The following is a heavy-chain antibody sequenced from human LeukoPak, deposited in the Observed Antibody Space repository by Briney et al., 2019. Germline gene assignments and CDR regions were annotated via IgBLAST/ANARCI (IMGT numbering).Heavy chain of an antibody. D-gene: IGHD4-11*01. V-gene: IGHV4-34*01. J-gene: IGHJ6*03. Sequence: PSETLSLTCSVYGGTFSGYYWSWIRQPPGKGLEWIGEINHSGSTNYNPSLKSRVTISVDTSKNQFSLKVSSVTAADTAVYYCARGFYSNYGAYYMDVWGKGTTVTVSS. CDR1: GGTFSGYY. CDR3: ARGFYSNYGAYYMDV. CDR2: INHSGST.